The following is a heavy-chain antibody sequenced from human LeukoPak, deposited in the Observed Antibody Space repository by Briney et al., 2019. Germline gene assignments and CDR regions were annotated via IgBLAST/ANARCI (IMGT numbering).Heavy chain of an antibody. J-gene: IGHJ5*02. CDR3: ARDGGMGYDSSGYYSPYNWFDP. CDR1: GSSISNYY. D-gene: IGHD3-22*01. CDR2: IYSSGST. V-gene: IGHV4-59*12. Sequence: SETLSLTCTISGSSISNYYWSWIRQPPGKGLEWIGNIYSSGSTNYSPSLKSRVIISVDTSKSQFSLKLSSVTAADTAVYYCARDGGMGYDSSGYYSPYNWFDPWGQGTLVTVSS.